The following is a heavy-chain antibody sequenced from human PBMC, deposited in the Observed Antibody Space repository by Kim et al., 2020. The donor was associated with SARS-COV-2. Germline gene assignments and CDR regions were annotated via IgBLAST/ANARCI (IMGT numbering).Heavy chain of an antibody. J-gene: IGHJ4*02. V-gene: IGHV3-23*01. D-gene: IGHD3-22*01. Sequence: SGRRRLTISRDHSKTTLYLQMNSLRAEDTAVYYCAKDFYVSSGYLIDYWGQGTLVTVSS. CDR3: AKDFYVSSGYLIDY.